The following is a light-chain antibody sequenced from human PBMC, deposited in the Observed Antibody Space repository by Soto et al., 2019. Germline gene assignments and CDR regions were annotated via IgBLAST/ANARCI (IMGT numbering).Light chain of an antibody. CDR3: QQRSNWPPVYT. J-gene: IGKJ2*01. Sequence: EIVLTQSPATLSLSPGERATLSCRASQSVSSYVAWYQQKIGQAPRLVIYDGSKRATGIPARFSGSGSETDFTLTISRLEPEDFAVYYCQQRSNWPPVYTFGQGTKLEIK. V-gene: IGKV3-11*01. CDR2: DGS. CDR1: QSVSSY.